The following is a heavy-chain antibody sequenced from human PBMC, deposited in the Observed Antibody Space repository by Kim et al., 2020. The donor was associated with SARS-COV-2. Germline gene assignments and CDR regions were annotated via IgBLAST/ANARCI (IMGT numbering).Heavy chain of an antibody. D-gene: IGHD6-19*01. CDR3: ARDPTNKQWLVRGYYYYGMDV. V-gene: IGHV1-3*01. CDR1: GYTFTSYA. Sequence: ASVKVSCKASGYTFTSYAMHWVRQAPGQRLEWMGWINAGNGNTKYSQKFQGRVTITRDTSASTAYMELSSLRSEDTAVYYCARDPTNKQWLVRGYYYYGMDVWGQGTTVTVSS. J-gene: IGHJ6*02. CDR2: INAGNGNT.